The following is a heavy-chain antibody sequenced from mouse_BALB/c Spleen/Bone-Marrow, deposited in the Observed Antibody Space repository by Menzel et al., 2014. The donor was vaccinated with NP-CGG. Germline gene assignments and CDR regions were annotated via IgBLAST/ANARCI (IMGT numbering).Heavy chain of an antibody. Sequence: EVKLVESGGGLVQPGGSLRLSCATSGFTFSDYYMSWVRQPPGKALEWLGFIRNKAKGYTTEYIPSVKGRFTISGDNSQSALYLQMNTLRAEDSATYYCARDRNNDIHWYLDVWGAGTTVTVSS. CDR1: GFTFSDYY. CDR3: ARDRNNDIHWYLDV. V-gene: IGHV7-3*02. D-gene: IGHD2-12*01. J-gene: IGHJ1*01. CDR2: IRNKAKGYTT.